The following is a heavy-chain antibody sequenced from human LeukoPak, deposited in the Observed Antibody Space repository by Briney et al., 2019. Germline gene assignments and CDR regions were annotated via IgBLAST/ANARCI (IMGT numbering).Heavy chain of an antibody. CDR1: GYTFTTYY. J-gene: IGHJ5*02. CDR3: ARVTGYNWNDGGGWFDP. Sequence: ASVKVSCKASGYTFTTYYIHWVRQAPGQGLEWMGIINPSGDSTSYAQKFQGRVVMTRDTSTSTVYMELSSLRSEDTAVYYCARVTGYNWNDGGGWFDPWGQGTLVTVSS. D-gene: IGHD1-1*01. CDR2: INPSGDST. V-gene: IGHV1-46*01.